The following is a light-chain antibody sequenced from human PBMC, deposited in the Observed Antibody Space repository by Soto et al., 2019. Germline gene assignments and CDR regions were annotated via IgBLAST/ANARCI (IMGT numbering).Light chain of an antibody. V-gene: IGLV2-14*03. CDR2: DVS. CDR3: SSYTSFDTSV. J-gene: IGLJ1*01. Sequence: QSVLTQPASVSGSPGQSITITCTGTSSDVGGYNYVSWYQQHPGKAPKVLISDVSNRPSGISNRFSGSKSGNTASLTISGLQAEDDSYYDGSSYTSFDTSVFGTGPKATVL. CDR1: SSDVGGYNY.